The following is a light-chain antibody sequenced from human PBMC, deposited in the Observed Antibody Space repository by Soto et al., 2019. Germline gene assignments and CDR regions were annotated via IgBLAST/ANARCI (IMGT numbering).Light chain of an antibody. V-gene: IGKV3-15*01. CDR3: QQYNNWPIT. CDR2: GAS. J-gene: IGKJ5*01. Sequence: EIVLTQSPATLSVSPGERATLSCRASQSVTSNYLAWYQQKPGQAPRLLIYGASTRATGIPARFSGSGSGTEFTLTISSLQSEDFAVYYCQQYNNWPITFGQGRRLEI. CDR1: QSVTSN.